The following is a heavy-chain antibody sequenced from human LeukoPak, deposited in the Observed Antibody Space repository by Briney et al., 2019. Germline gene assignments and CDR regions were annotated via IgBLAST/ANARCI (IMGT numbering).Heavy chain of an antibody. Sequence: PGGTLRLSCAASGFTFSSYGMSWVRQAPGKGLEWVSAISGSGGSTYYADSVKGRFTISRDNPKNTLYLQMNSLRAEDTAVYYCAKDTTVVTPFDYWGQGTLVTVSS. CDR1: GFTFSSYG. D-gene: IGHD4-23*01. CDR2: ISGSGGST. J-gene: IGHJ4*02. CDR3: AKDTTVVTPFDY. V-gene: IGHV3-23*01.